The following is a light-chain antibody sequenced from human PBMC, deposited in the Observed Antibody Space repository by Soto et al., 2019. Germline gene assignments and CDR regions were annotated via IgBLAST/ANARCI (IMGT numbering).Light chain of an antibody. CDR2: ENI. Sequence: QPVLTQPPSVSGAPGQRVTISCTGSSSNIGAGYDVHWYQQLPGTAPKLLIYENINRPSGVPDRFSGSKSGTSASLAITGLQAEDEADYYCQSYDNSLSGSMVFGGGTKVTVL. CDR1: SSNIGAGYD. V-gene: IGLV1-40*01. CDR3: QSYDNSLSGSMV. J-gene: IGLJ3*02.